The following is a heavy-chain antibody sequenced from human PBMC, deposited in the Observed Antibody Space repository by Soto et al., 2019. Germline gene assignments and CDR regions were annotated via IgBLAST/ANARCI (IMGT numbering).Heavy chain of an antibody. CDR3: ASSLVATIDYYYYGMDV. V-gene: IGHV1-69*12. CDR1: GGTFSSYA. J-gene: IGHJ6*02. D-gene: IGHD5-12*01. CDR2: IIPIFGTA. Sequence: QVQLVQSGAEVKKPGSSVKVSCKASGGTFSSYAISWVRQAPGQGLEWMGGIIPIFGTANYAQKFQGRVTITADESTSTAYMGLSSLRSEDTAVYYCASSLVATIDYYYYGMDVWGQGTTVTVSS.